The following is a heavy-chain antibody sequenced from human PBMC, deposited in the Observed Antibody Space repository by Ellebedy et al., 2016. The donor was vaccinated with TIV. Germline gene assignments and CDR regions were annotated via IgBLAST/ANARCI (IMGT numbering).Heavy chain of an antibody. CDR1: GFTFRSYG. D-gene: IGHD5-18*01. CDR3: ARANTAMVRRNHMDV. CDR2: VWSDGSNK. J-gene: IGHJ6*02. Sequence: PGGSLRLSCAASGFTFRSYGMHWVRQAPGKGLEWVAVVWSDGSNKYYADSVKGRFTISRDNSKSTLYLQMDSLRAEDTAVYYCARANTAMVRRNHMDVWGQGTTVTVSS. V-gene: IGHV3-33*08.